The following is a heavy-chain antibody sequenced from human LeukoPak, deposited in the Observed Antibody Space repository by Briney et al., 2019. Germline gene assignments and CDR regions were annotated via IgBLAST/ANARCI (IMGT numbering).Heavy chain of an antibody. CDR2: ILYDGSNK. V-gene: IGHV3-30*03. CDR3: ARGGRYSSSWYDNWYFDL. CDR1: GFTFSSYG. Sequence: PGRCLRLSCAASGFTFSSYGMHWVRQAPGKGLEWVAVILYDGSNKYYADSVKGRFTISRDNAKNSLYLQMNSLRAEDTAVYYCARGGRYSSSWYDNWYFDLWGRGTLVTVSS. D-gene: IGHD6-13*01. J-gene: IGHJ2*01.